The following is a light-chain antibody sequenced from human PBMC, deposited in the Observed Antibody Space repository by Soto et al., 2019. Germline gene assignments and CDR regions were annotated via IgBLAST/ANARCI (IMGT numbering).Light chain of an antibody. CDR2: GAS. J-gene: IGKJ1*01. V-gene: IGKV3-15*01. CDR1: QRVSSS. Sequence: EILMTQSPATLSVSPGERATLSCRASQRVSSSLAWYQQKPGQAPRLLIYGASTRATGIPARLSGSGSGTELTLTISSLKYEDFAVYQCQQYDAWPRTFGQGTKVDIK. CDR3: QQYDAWPRT.